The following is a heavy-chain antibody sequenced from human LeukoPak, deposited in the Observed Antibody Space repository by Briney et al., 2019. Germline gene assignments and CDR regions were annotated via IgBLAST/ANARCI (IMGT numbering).Heavy chain of an antibody. CDR1: GFIFSSYA. V-gene: IGHV3-64*02. CDR3: TRRGYFYGSGSRPGFDS. D-gene: IGHD3-10*01. CDR2: ISLTGGST. J-gene: IGHJ4*02. Sequence: PGGSLRLSCAASGFIFSSYAMVWVRQAPGKGLEYVSSISLTGGSTSYADSVKARFTISRDNSRNTLYLQMGSLRPEDTGVYYCTRRGYFYGSGSRPGFDSWGQGTLVTVSS.